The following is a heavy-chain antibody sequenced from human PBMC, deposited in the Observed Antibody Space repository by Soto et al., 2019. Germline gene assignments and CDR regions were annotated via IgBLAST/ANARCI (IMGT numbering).Heavy chain of an antibody. D-gene: IGHD1-26*01. CDR1: GGSISSGGYS. CDR3: ARDTAGATGLDAFDI. CDR2: IYHSGST. Sequence: QLQLQESGSGLVKPSQTLSLTCAVSGGSISSGGYSWSWIRQPPGKGLEWIGYIYHSGSTYYNPSLKSRVTISVDRSKNQFSLKLNSVTAADAAVYYCARDTAGATGLDAFDIWGQGTMVTVSS. J-gene: IGHJ3*02. V-gene: IGHV4-30-2*01.